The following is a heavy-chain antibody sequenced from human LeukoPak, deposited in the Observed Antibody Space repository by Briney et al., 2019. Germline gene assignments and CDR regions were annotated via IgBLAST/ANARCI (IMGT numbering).Heavy chain of an antibody. CDR3: ARVLRPDTTMVRWGSPPQWASNGMDV. CDR1: GFTFSNYP. D-gene: IGHD5-18*01. V-gene: IGHV3-30-3*01. CDR2: ISYDESVK. Sequence: PGGSLRLSCAASGFTFSNYPIHWVRQAPGKGLEWVAVISYDESVKYYADSVEGRFTVSRDNSKNTLYLQMNSLRVEDTAVYYCARVLRPDTTMVRWGSPPQWASNGMDVWGQGTTVTVSS. J-gene: IGHJ6*02.